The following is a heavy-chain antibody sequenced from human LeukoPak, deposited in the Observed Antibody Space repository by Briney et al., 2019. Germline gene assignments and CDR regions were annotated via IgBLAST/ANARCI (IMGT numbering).Heavy chain of an antibody. V-gene: IGHV3-7*01. J-gene: IGHJ6*03. CDR2: IKQDGSEK. CDR1: GFTFSSYW. CDR3: ARDYSSSWYNYYYYMDV. Sequence: GGSLRLSYAASGFTFSSYWMSWVRQAPGKGLEGVANIKQDGSEKYYVDSVKGRFTISRDNAKNSLYLQMNSLRAEDTAVYYCARDYSSSWYNYYYYMDVWGKGTTVTVSS. D-gene: IGHD6-13*01.